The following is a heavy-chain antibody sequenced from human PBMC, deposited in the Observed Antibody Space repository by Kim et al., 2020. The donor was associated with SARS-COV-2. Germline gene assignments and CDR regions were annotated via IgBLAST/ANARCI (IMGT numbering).Heavy chain of an antibody. CDR2: INAGNGNT. D-gene: IGHD1-20*01. V-gene: IGHV1-3*01. J-gene: IGHJ4*02. CDR1: GYAFAFTSFP. Sequence: ASVKVSCKASGYAFAFTSFPLHWVRQAPGQGLECMGWINAGNGNTKYSQKFQGRVTITRDTSATSAYLDLTSLTSEDTAVYFCARDSQVSGFDYWGQGSLVTVSS. CDR3: ARDSQVSGFDY.